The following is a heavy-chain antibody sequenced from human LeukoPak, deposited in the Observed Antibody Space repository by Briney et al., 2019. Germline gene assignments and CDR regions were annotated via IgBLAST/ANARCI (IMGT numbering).Heavy chain of an antibody. CDR2: ISYDGSNK. CDR1: GFTFSSYS. Sequence: GSLRLSCAASGFTFSSYSMHWVRQAPGKGLEWVAVISYDGSNKYYADSVKGRFTISRDSSKNTLYLQMNSLRAEDTAVYYCARDLKWELLSGYFDYWGQGTLVTVSS. J-gene: IGHJ4*02. V-gene: IGHV3-30-3*01. CDR3: ARDLKWELLSGYFDY. D-gene: IGHD1-26*01.